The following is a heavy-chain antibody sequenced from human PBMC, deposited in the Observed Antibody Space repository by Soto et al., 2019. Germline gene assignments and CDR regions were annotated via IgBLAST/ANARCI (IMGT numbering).Heavy chain of an antibody. V-gene: IGHV3-9*01. D-gene: IGHD6-13*01. CDR2: INWNSGSI. CDR3: VKDESINWYSGHFRH. Sequence: GGSLRLSCAASGFTFDYYAMHWVRQVPGKGLEWVSGINWNSGSIGYGDSVKGRFAISRDNAKNSLHLQMNSLSAEDTAFYYCVKDESINWYSGHFRHWGQGTLVTVSS. J-gene: IGHJ1*01. CDR1: GFTFDYYA.